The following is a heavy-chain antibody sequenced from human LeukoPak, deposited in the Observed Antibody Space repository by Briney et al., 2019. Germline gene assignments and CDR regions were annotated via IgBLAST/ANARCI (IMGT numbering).Heavy chain of an antibody. D-gene: IGHD3-3*01. V-gene: IGHV1-2*02. Sequence: ASVKVSCKASGYTFTGYYMHWVRQAPGQGLEWMGWINPNSGGTKYVQKFQGRVTMTRDTSISTAYMELSRLRSDDTAVYYCVRDRKGDFWSGYEFDPWGQGTLVTVSS. J-gene: IGHJ5*02. CDR2: INPNSGGT. CDR1: GYTFTGYY. CDR3: VRDRKGDFWSGYEFDP.